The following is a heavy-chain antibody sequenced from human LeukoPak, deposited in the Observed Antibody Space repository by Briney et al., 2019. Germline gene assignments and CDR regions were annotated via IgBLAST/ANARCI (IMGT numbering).Heavy chain of an antibody. D-gene: IGHD3-9*01. CDR2: IHYSGST. Sequence: SETLSLTCTVSGGSISSYYWSWIRQPPGRGLEWIGYIHYSGSTNYNPSLKGRVTISVDTSKNQFSLKLSSVTAADTAVYYCARGYFDYSDYDYWGQGTLVTVSS. CDR3: ARGYFDYSDYDY. CDR1: GGSISSYY. J-gene: IGHJ4*02. V-gene: IGHV4-59*01.